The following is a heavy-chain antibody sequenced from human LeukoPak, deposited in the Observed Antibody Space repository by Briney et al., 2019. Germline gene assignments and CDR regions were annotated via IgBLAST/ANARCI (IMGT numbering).Heavy chain of an antibody. V-gene: IGHV1-2*02. CDR1: GYTFTGHY. CDR2: INPNSGGT. D-gene: IGHD3-10*01. CDR3: ARRSAGISYFFDY. Sequence: ASVKVSCKASGYTFTGHYMHWVRQAPGQGLEWMGWINPNSGGTNYAQRFQGRVTMTRDTSISTAYMELSRLRSDDTAVYYCARRSAGISYFFDYWGQGTLVTVSS. J-gene: IGHJ4*02.